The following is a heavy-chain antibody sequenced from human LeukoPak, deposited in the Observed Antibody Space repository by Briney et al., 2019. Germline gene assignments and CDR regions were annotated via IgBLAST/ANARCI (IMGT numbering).Heavy chain of an antibody. CDR3: VGSRYCNGGACYATFDF. Sequence: SETLSLTCTVSTGSLSSYYWSWIRQPAGKGLEYIGRMYTSGSTNYNPSLKSRVTMSLDTSKNQFSLKLSFMTAADTAVYYCVGSRYCNGGACYATFDFWGQGTLVTVSS. D-gene: IGHD2-15*01. CDR1: TGSLSSYY. V-gene: IGHV4-4*07. CDR2: MYTSGST. J-gene: IGHJ4*02.